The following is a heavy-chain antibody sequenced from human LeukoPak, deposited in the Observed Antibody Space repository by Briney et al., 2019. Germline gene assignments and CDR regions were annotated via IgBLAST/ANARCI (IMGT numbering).Heavy chain of an antibody. CDR2: IYTSGST. V-gene: IGHV4-4*07. D-gene: IGHD3-10*01. J-gene: IGHJ4*02. Sequence: SETLSLTCTVSGGSISSYYWSWIRQPAGKGLEWIGRIYTSGSTNYNPSLKSRVTMSVDTSKNQFSLRLNSVTAADTAVYYCARTRYYYNSRSYGAPYYFDYWGQGTLVTVSS. CDR3: ARTRYYYNSRSYGAPYYFDY. CDR1: GGSISSYY.